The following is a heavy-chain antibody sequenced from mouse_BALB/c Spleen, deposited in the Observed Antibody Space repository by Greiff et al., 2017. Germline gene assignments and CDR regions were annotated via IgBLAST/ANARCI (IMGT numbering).Heavy chain of an antibody. Sequence: EVHLVESGPGLVKPSQSLSLTCTVTGYSITSDYAWNWIRQFPGNKLEWMGYISYSGSTSYNPSLKSRISITRDTSKNQFFLQLNSVTTEDTATYYCAKYYYGSSYYAMDYWGQGTSVTVSS. J-gene: IGHJ4*01. D-gene: IGHD1-1*01. CDR2: ISYSGST. CDR3: AKYYYGSSYYAMDY. CDR1: GYSITSDYA. V-gene: IGHV3-2*02.